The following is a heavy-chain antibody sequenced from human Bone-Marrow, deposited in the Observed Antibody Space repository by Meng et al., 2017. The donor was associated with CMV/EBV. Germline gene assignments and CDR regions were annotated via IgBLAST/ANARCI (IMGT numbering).Heavy chain of an antibody. Sequence: GSLRLSCAVSGGSISSSNWWSWVRQPPGKGLEWIGEIYHSGSTNYNPSLKSRVTISVDKSKNQFSLKLSSVTAADTAVYYCARTKNSYIVVVPAAPGGDFDYWGQGTLVTVSS. D-gene: IGHD2-2*01. V-gene: IGHV4-4*02. J-gene: IGHJ4*02. CDR3: ARTKNSYIVVVPAAPGGDFDY. CDR1: GGSISSSNW. CDR2: IYHSGST.